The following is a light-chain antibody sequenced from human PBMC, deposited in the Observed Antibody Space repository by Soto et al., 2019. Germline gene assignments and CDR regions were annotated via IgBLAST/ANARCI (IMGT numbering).Light chain of an antibody. Sequence: QSVLTQPASVSGSPGQSITISCTGTSSDIGSYNFVSWYQHHPGKAPKLIIYEVSNRPSGVSNRFSGSKSGNTASLTISGLQAEDEADYYCSSYTRSSTLVFGGGTKLTVL. CDR3: SSYTRSSTLV. CDR2: EVS. J-gene: IGLJ3*02. V-gene: IGLV2-14*01. CDR1: SSDIGSYNF.